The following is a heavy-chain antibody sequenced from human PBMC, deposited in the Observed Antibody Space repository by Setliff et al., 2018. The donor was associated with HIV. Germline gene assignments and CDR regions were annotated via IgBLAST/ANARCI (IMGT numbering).Heavy chain of an antibody. D-gene: IGHD6-13*01. V-gene: IGHV3-48*03. CDR3: ARDSSSWYEFYFDC. Sequence: GESLKISCAASGFTLNSYAMNWVRQAPGEGLEWVSYISSSGGTIYYADSVKGRFTISRDNAKNSLYLQMNSLRAEDTAVYYCARDSSSWYEFYFDCWGQGTLVTVSS. J-gene: IGHJ4*02. CDR1: GFTLNSYA. CDR2: ISSSGGTI.